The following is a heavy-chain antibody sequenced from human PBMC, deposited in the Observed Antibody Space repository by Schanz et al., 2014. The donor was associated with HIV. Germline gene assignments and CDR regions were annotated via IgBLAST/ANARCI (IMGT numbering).Heavy chain of an antibody. J-gene: IGHJ4*02. CDR3: ANEGLTGFIDY. D-gene: IGHD6-25*01. V-gene: IGHV1-18*01. CDR1: GGSFSRSA. CDR2: ISAYNGNT. Sequence: VQLVQSGAEVKKPGSSVKVSCKASGGSFSRSAVSWVRQAPGQGLEWMGGISAYNGNTNYVQKFQGRVTMTTDTSTSTAYMELRSLRSDDTAVYYCANEGLTGFIDYWGQGTLVTVSS.